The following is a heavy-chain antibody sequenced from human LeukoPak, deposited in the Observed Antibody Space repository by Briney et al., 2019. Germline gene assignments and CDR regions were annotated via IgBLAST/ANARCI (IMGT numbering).Heavy chain of an antibody. CDR1: GYSFTNYW. Sequence: RGESLKISCKGSGYSFTNYWIAWVRQMPGKGLEWMGTIYPGDSDTKYSPSFRGQVTISADKSTTTAYLQWNSLKASDTAMYYCARSRVSMHFGDYWGQGPLVTVSS. CDR3: ARSRVSMHFGDY. D-gene: IGHD2-21*01. J-gene: IGHJ4*02. CDR2: IYPGDSDT. V-gene: IGHV5-51*01.